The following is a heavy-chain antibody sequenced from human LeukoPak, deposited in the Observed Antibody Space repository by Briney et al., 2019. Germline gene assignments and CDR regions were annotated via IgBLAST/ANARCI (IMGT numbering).Heavy chain of an antibody. CDR1: GFTFSSYA. CDR2: ISYDGSNK. J-gene: IGHJ4*02. V-gene: IGHV3-30*04. D-gene: IGHD1-26*01. CDR3: AIGSGSYGY. Sequence: PGGSLRLSCAASGFTFSSYAMHWVRQAPGKGLVWVAVISYDGSNKYYADSVKGRFTISRDNSKNTLYLQMNSLRVEDTAVYYCAIGSGSYGYWGQGTLVTVSS.